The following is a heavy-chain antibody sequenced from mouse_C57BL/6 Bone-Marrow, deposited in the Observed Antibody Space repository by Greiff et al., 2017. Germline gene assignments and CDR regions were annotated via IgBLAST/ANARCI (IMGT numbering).Heavy chain of an antibody. D-gene: IGHD1-1*01. CDR1: GYTFTSYW. J-gene: IGHJ2*01. Sequence: QVQLQQPGAELVKPGASVKMSCKASGYTFTSYWITWVKQRPGQGLEWIGDIYPGSGSTNYNEKFKSKATLTVDTSSSTAYMQLISLTSEDSAVYYCAIHYYGSSYGYWGQGTTLTVSS. CDR2: IYPGSGST. V-gene: IGHV1-55*01. CDR3: AIHYYGSSYGY.